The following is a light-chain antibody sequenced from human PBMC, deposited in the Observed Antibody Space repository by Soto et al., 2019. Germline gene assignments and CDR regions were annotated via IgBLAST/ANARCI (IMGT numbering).Light chain of an antibody. CDR1: QSVSSN. V-gene: IGKV3-15*01. Sequence: VLSQSPATLSVSQGERATLSCRASQSVSSNLAWYQQKPGQAPRLLIYGASTRATGIPARFSGSGSGTEFTLTISSLQSEDFAVYYCQQYNNWPPIPFGQGTRPAIK. CDR2: GAS. CDR3: QQYNNWPPIP. J-gene: IGKJ5*01.